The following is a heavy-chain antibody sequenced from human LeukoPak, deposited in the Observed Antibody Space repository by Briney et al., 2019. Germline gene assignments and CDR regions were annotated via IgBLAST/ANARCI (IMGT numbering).Heavy chain of an antibody. V-gene: IGHV3-7*01. D-gene: IGHD5-24*01. Sequence: GGSLRLSCAASGFPFSSYWMSWVRQAPGKGLEWVANIKQDGSEKYYVDSVKGRFTIPRDNAKNSLYLQMNSLRAEDTAVYYCARDGDVESTTGAFDIWGQGTMVTVSS. CDR2: IKQDGSEK. CDR1: GFPFSSYW. CDR3: ARDGDVESTTGAFDI. J-gene: IGHJ3*02.